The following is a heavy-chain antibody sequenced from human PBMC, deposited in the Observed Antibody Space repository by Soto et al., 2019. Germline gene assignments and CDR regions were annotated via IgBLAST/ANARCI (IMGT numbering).Heavy chain of an antibody. CDR1: RFTFTSSA. J-gene: IGHJ4*02. V-gene: IGHV1-58*01. CDR3: AAGGDGYNSLDY. Sequence: QMQLVQSGPEVKKPGTSVKVSCKASRFTFTSSAVQWVRQARGQRLEWIGWIVVGSGNTNYAQKFQERVTITRDMSTSTAYMELSSLRSEDTAVYYCAAGGDGYNSLDYWGQGTLVTVSS. CDR2: IVVGSGNT. D-gene: IGHD5-12*01.